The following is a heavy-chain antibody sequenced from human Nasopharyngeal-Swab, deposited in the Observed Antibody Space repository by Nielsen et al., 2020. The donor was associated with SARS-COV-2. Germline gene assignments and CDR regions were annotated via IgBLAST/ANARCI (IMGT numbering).Heavy chain of an antibody. CDR2: IYSGGST. Sequence: GESLKISCAASGFTVSSNYMSWVRQAPGKGLEWVSGIYSGGSTYYADSVKGRFTISRDTKNTLYLQMNSLRAEDTAVYYCARDRGEMATIRGYYYYYGMDVWGQGTTVTVSS. CDR1: GFTVSSNY. D-gene: IGHD5-24*01. CDR3: ARDRGEMATIRGYYYYYGMDV. J-gene: IGHJ6*02. V-gene: IGHV3-53*01.